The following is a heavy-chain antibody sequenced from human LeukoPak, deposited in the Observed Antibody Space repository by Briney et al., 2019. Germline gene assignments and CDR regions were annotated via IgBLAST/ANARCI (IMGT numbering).Heavy chain of an antibody. CDR1: RYTFTGYY. D-gene: IGHD2-2*01. J-gene: IGHJ1*01. CDR2: INPNSGGR. CDR3: ASFWGLVVPEVETGDEYFQH. V-gene: IGHV1-2*02. Sequence: ASVKVSCKASRYTFTGYYMHWVRQAPGQGLEWMGWINPNSGGRNYVQKFQGRVTMTRDTSISTAYMEPSRLRSDDTAVYYCASFWGLVVPEVETGDEYFQHWGQGTLVTVSS.